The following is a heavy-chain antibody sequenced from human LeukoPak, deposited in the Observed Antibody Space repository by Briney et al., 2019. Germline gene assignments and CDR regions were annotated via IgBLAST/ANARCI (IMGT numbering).Heavy chain of an antibody. CDR3: AREGRILTYYYYYYMDV. J-gene: IGHJ6*03. CDR1: GYTFTSYG. V-gene: IGHV1-18*01. Sequence: ASVKVSCKASGYTFTSYGISWVRQAPGQGLEWMGWISAYNGNTNYAQKLQGRVTMTTDTSTSTAYMELRSLRSDDTAVYYCAREGRILTYYYYYYMDVWGKGTTVTISS. D-gene: IGHD3-9*01. CDR2: ISAYNGNT.